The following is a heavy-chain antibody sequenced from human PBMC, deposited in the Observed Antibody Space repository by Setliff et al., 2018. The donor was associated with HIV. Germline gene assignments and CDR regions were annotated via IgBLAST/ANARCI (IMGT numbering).Heavy chain of an antibody. CDR2: IYYSGAT. D-gene: IGHD3-10*01. J-gene: IGHJ4*02. CDR1: GGSMSSSSYY. Sequence: SETLSLTCTVAGGSMSSSSYYWGWIRQTPDTGLEWIGIIYYSGATYYNPSLTSRVTISGDTSRNQFSLKLRSVTAADTAAYYCARLGYVSGGFYKTPGPYYFDYWGQGALVTVSS. V-gene: IGHV4-39*01. CDR3: ARLGYVSGGFYKTPGPYYFDY.